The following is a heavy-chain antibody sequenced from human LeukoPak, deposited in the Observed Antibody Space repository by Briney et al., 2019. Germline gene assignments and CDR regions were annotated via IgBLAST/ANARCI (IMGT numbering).Heavy chain of an antibody. CDR1: GYTLTELS. V-gene: IGHV1-24*01. CDR3: ATARITMTAAGSRLDY. Sequence: ASVKVSCKVSGYTLTELSMYWVRQAPGKGLEWMGGFDPEDGETIYAQKFQGRVTMTEDTPTDTAYMELSSLRSDDTAVYYCATARITMTAAGSRLDYWGQGTLVTVSS. D-gene: IGHD3-22*01. J-gene: IGHJ4*02. CDR2: FDPEDGET.